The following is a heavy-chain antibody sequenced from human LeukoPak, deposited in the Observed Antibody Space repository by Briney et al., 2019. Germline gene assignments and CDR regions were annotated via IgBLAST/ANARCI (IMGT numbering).Heavy chain of an antibody. Sequence: SETLSLTCAVSGYSISSGYYWGWIRQPPGKGLEWIGSIYHSGSTYYNPSLKSRVTISVDTSKNQFSLKLSSVTAADTAVYYCVRIQEADWYFDLWGRGTLVTVSS. J-gene: IGHJ2*01. V-gene: IGHV4-38-2*01. CDR2: IYHSGST. CDR3: VRIQEADWYFDL. CDR1: GYSISSGYY.